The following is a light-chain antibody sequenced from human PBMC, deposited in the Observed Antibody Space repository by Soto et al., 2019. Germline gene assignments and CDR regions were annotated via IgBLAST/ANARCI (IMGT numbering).Light chain of an antibody. V-gene: IGLV1-47*01. Sequence: QSVLTQPPSASGTPGQRVTISCSGSSSNIGTNYVYWYQQLSGTAPKLLIYKNNQRPSGVPDRFSGSKSVTSASLAISGLRSEDDADYYCAAWDDSLSGVVFGGGTKLTVL. CDR3: AAWDDSLSGVV. CDR1: SSNIGTNY. CDR2: KNN. J-gene: IGLJ2*01.